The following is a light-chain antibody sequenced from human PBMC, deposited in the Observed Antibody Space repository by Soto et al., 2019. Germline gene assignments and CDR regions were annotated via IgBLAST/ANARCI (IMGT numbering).Light chain of an antibody. Sequence: DVRVTQSPSTLSASIGDRVTITCRASQSISSWLAWYQQKPGKAPKLLIYKASSLESGVPSRFSGSGSGTEFTLTISSLQPDDFATYYCQQYNSYSSWTVGQGTKV. CDR2: KAS. J-gene: IGKJ1*01. CDR1: QSISSW. V-gene: IGKV1-5*03. CDR3: QQYNSYSSWT.